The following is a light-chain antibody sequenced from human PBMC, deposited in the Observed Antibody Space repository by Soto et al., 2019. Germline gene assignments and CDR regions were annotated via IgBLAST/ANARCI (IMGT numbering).Light chain of an antibody. CDR3: QQSYSTPIS. CDR2: TAS. CDR1: QSISSW. Sequence: DIQITQCPSTLSASVGDRVTITCRASQSISSWLAWYQQKPGKAPNLLMYTASNLQSGVPSRFSGSGSGTDFTLTISSLQPEDFATYYCQQSYSTPISFGQGTRLEIK. J-gene: IGKJ5*01. V-gene: IGKV1-39*01.